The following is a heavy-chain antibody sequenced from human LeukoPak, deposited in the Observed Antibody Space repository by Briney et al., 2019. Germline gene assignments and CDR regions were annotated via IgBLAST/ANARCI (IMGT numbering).Heavy chain of an antibody. CDR1: GFTFSTYS. J-gene: IGHJ4*02. V-gene: IGHV3-21*01. CDR2: ISSSSDDI. Sequence: GGSLRLSCAVSGFTFSTYSLNWVRQAPGKGLEWVSSISSSSDDIHYIDSVKGRFTISRDNAKNSLFLQMNSLRAEDTAVYYCARGDDILTGYYGFDSWGQGTLVTVSS. D-gene: IGHD3-9*01. CDR3: ARGDDILTGYYGFDS.